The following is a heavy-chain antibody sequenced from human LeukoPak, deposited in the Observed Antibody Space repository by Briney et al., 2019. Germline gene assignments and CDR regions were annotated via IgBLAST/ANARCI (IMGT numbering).Heavy chain of an antibody. Sequence: SETLSLTCAVYGGSFSGYYWSWIRQPPGKGLEWIGEINHSGSTNYNPSLKSRVTISVDTSKNQFSLKLSSVTAADTAVYYCASRSRGSYWADNNWFDPWGQGTLVTVSS. D-gene: IGHD1-26*01. V-gene: IGHV4-34*01. CDR3: ASRSRGSYWADNNWFDP. CDR2: INHSGST. CDR1: GGSFSGYY. J-gene: IGHJ5*02.